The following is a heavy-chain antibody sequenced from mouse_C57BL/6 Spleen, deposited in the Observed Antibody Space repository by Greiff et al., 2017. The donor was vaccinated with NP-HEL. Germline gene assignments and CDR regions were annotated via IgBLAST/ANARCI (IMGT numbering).Heavy chain of an antibody. CDR3: AIEYYGSSCWFAY. V-gene: IGHV1-74*01. Sequence: QVQLQQPGAELVKPGASVKVSCKASGYTFTSYWMHWVKQRPGQGLEWIGRIHPSDSDTNYNQKFKGKATLTVDKSSSTAYMQLSSMTSEDSAVYYCAIEYYGSSCWFAYWGQGTLVTVSA. CDR2: IHPSDSDT. J-gene: IGHJ3*01. CDR1: GYTFTSYW. D-gene: IGHD1-1*01.